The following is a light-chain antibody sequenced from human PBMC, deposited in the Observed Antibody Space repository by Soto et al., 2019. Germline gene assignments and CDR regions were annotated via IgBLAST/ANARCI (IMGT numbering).Light chain of an antibody. V-gene: IGLV1-40*01. CDR1: SSKIGAGYD. CDR3: QSYDSSLSGWV. Sequence: QSVLTQPPSVSGAPGQRVTISCTGSSSKIGAGYDVHWYQQLPGTAPKLLIYGNSNRPSGVPDRFSGSKTGTSASLAITGLQAEDAADYYRQSYDSSLSGWVFGGGTKLTVL. CDR2: GNS. J-gene: IGLJ3*02.